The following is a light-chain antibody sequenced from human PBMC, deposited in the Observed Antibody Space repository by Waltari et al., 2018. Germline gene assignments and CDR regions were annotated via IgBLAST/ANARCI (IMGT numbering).Light chain of an antibody. J-gene: IGLJ3*02. CDR1: SSHVGGYNY. CDR3: CSYAGSITFWV. CDR2: DVT. Sequence: QSALTQPRPVSGSPGQSVTISCTGTSSHVGGYNYVSWYQHHPDKAPTLIIYDVTKRPSGVPDRFSAAKSDNTASLTISGLQAEDEADYYCCSYAGSITFWVFGGGTKLTVL. V-gene: IGLV2-11*01.